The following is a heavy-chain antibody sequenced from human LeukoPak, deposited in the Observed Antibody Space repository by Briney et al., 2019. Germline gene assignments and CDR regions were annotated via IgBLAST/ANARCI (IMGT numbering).Heavy chain of an antibody. Sequence: PGGSLRLSCAASGFALGSYEMNWVRQAPGKGLEWVAVIWYDGSNKYYADSVKGRFTISRDNSKNTLYLQMNSLRAEDTAVYYCAKDSGPVTTQPDYWGQGTLVTVSS. CDR2: IWYDGSNK. D-gene: IGHD4-17*01. CDR3: AKDSGPVTTQPDY. CDR1: GFALGSYE. J-gene: IGHJ4*02. V-gene: IGHV3-33*06.